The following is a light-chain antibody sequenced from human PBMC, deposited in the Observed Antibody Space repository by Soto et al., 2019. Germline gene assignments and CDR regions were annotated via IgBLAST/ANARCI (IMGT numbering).Light chain of an antibody. CDR1: QSISSW. CDR2: KAS. V-gene: IGKV1-5*03. J-gene: IGKJ2*01. CDR3: QQYNRGYT. Sequence: DIQMTQSPSTLSASVGDRVTLTCRASQSISSWLAWFQQKPGKAPKLLIYKASNLQSGVPSRFSGSGSGTEFTLTISSLQPDDFATYYCQQYNRGYTFGQGTKLEIK.